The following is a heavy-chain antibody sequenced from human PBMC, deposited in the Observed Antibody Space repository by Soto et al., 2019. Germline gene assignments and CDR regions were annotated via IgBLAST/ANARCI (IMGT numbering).Heavy chain of an antibody. D-gene: IGHD1-26*01. CDR2: VSNGGSYT. CDR1: GSSFRSDS. J-gene: IGHJ6*03. V-gene: IGHV3-21*01. CDR3: SRDWDHMDV. Sequence: EVQLVESGGGLVKPGESLRLACAGSGSSFRSDSFNWFRQAPGKGLEWGSSVSNGGSYTYYADSVKGRFTISRDNAENSAFLQMNSLRAEDKAVYYCSRDWDHMDVWGKGTTVTVS.